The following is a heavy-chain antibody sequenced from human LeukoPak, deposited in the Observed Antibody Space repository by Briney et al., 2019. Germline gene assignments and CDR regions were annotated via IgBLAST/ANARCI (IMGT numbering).Heavy chain of an antibody. Sequence: NPSETLSLTCTVSGGSISSSSYYWGWIRQPPGKGLERIGSIYYSGSTYYNPSLKSRVTISVDTSKNQFSLKLSSVTAADTAVYYCAKRQWLVRGTNWFDPWGQGTLVTVSS. V-gene: IGHV4-39*01. CDR3: AKRQWLVRGTNWFDP. D-gene: IGHD6-19*01. J-gene: IGHJ5*02. CDR2: IYYSGST. CDR1: GGSISSSSYY.